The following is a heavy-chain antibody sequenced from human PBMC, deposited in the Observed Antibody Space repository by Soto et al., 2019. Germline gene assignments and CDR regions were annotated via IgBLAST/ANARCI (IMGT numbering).Heavy chain of an antibody. CDR3: ARSQGSSTSLEIYYYYYYGMDV. CDR1: GGTFSSYA. J-gene: IGHJ6*02. CDR2: IIPISGTA. Sequence: SCKASGGTFSSYAISWVRQAPGQGLEWMGGIIPISGTANYAQKFQGRVTITADESTSTAYMELSSLRSEDTAVYYCARSQGSSTSLEIYYYYYYGMDVWGQGTTVTVSS. D-gene: IGHD2-2*01. V-gene: IGHV1-69*01.